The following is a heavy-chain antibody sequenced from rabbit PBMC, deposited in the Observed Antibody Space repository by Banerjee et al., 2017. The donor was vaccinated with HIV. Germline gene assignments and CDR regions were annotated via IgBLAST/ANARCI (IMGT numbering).Heavy chain of an antibody. D-gene: IGHD4-1*01. J-gene: IGHJ6*01. CDR3: AREGYYSSDWGAGL. Sequence: QSLEESGGDLVKPGASLTLTCTASGFSFSTTYYMWWVRQAPAKGLEWIGCINTDDGNTWYASWAKGRFTISKTSSTTVTLQMTSLTAADTATYFCAREGYYSSDWGAGLWGPGTLVTVS. CDR1: GFSFSTTYY. V-gene: IGHV1S40*01. CDR2: INTDDGNT.